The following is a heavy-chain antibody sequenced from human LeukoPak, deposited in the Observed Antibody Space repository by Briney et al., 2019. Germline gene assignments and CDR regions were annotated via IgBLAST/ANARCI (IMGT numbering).Heavy chain of an antibody. J-gene: IGHJ6*03. CDR2: IKQDGSEK. Sequence: GGSLRLSCAASGFTFSSYAMSWVRQAPGKGLEWVANIKQDGSEKYYVDSVKGRFTISRDNAKNSLYLQMNSLRAEDTAVYYCARAAAAGRIYYYYYMDVWGKGTTVTVSS. D-gene: IGHD6-13*01. V-gene: IGHV3-7*01. CDR1: GFTFSSYA. CDR3: ARAAAAGRIYYYYYMDV.